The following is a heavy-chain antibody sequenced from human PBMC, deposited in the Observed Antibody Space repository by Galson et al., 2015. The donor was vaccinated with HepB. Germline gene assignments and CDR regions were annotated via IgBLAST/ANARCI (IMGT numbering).Heavy chain of an antibody. CDR1: GFTFSSYA. Sequence: SLRLSCAASGFTFSSYAMSWVRQAPGKGLEWVSAISGSGGSTYYADSVKGRFTISRDNSKNTLYLQMNSLRAEDTAVYYCAKHLSVVITKGNDAFDIWGQGTMVTVSS. D-gene: IGHD3-22*01. CDR3: AKHLSVVITKGNDAFDI. V-gene: IGHV3-23*01. CDR2: ISGSGGST. J-gene: IGHJ3*02.